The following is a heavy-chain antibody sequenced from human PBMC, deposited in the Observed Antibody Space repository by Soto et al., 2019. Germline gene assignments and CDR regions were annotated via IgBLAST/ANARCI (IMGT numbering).Heavy chain of an antibody. V-gene: IGHV4-4*02. Sequence: PAATITITSAVAGSSVNSNNWWSWDRTPPGKGLEWIGEIYHSGSTNYNLSLKSRVTISVDKSKNQFSLKLSSVTAADTAVYYCAVSGYYNDYQHGMDVWGQGTTVTGSS. CDR2: IYHSGST. J-gene: IGHJ6*02. CDR1: GSSVNSNNW. CDR3: AVSGYYNDYQHGMDV. D-gene: IGHD3-22*01.